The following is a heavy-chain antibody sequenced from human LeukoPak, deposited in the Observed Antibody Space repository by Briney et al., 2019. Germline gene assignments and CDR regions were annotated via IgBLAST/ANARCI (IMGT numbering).Heavy chain of an antibody. Sequence: PGGSLRLSCAASGFTVSSNYMSWVRQAPGKGVEWVSVIYSGGSRYYADSVKGRFTISRDNSKNTLYLQMNSLKAEDTAVYYCARDLAFDIWGQGTMVTVSS. CDR1: GFTVSSNY. CDR2: IYSGGSR. V-gene: IGHV3-66*02. CDR3: ARDLAFDI. J-gene: IGHJ3*02.